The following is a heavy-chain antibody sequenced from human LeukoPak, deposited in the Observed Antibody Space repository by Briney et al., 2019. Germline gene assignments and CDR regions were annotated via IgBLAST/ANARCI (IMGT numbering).Heavy chain of an antibody. D-gene: IGHD3-22*01. J-gene: IGHJ4*02. V-gene: IGHV3-23*01. CDR2: IFGSGGSA. CDR1: GFTFNNYA. Sequence: PGGSLRLSCTASGFTFNNYAMYWVRQAPRKGLEWVAGIFGSGGSAHYADSVKGRFTISRDNSKNTVCLQMDSLRGEDTALYYCTKTTTGYSSGQYPGWPADHWGQGALVTVSS. CDR3: TKTTTGYSSGQYPGWPADH.